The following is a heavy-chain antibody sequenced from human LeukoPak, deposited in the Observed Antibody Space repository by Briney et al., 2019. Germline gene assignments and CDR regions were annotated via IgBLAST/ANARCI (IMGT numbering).Heavy chain of an antibody. CDR2: INPNSGGT. CDR1: GYTFTGYY. J-gene: IGHJ4*02. D-gene: IGHD3-16*01. V-gene: IGHV1-2*02. CDR3: ARERGRLATQRLRY. Sequence: GASVKVSCKASGYTFTGYYMHWVRQAPGQGLEWMGWINPNSGGTNYAQKFQGRVTMTRDTSISTAYMELSRLRSDDTAVYYCARERGRLATQRLRYWGQGTLVTVSS.